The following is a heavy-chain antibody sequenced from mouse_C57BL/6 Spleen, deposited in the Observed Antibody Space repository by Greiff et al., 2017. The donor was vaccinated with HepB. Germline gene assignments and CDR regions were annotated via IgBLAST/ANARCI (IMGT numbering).Heavy chain of an antibody. CDR2: ISDGGSYT. CDR3: ARDGDHSYFDY. Sequence: EVQLVESGGGLVKPGGSLKLSCAASGFTFSSYAMSWVRQTPEKRLEWVATISDGGSYTYYPDNVKGRFTISRDNAKNNLYLQMSHLKSEDTAMYYCARDGDHSYFDYWGQGTTLTVSS. J-gene: IGHJ2*01. CDR1: GFTFSSYA. D-gene: IGHD3-3*01. V-gene: IGHV5-4*01.